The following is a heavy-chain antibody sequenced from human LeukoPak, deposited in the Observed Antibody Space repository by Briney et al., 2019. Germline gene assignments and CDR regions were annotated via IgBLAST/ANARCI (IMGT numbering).Heavy chain of an antibody. Sequence: GGSLRLSCAASGFTFSSYSMNWVRQAPGKGLEWVSYISSSSSTIYYADSVKGRFTISRDNAKNSLYLQMNSLRAEDTAVYYCARVKGYYGMDVWGQGTTVTVSS. CDR3: ARVKGYYGMDV. CDR2: ISSSSSTI. V-gene: IGHV3-48*04. J-gene: IGHJ6*02. CDR1: GFTFSSYS.